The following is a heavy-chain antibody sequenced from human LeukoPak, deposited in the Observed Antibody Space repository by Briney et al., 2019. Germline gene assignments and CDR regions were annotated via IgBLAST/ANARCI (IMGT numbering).Heavy chain of an antibody. CDR2: IFPSGGEI. D-gene: IGHD2-8*02. Sequence: GGSLRLSCAASGFTFISYSIHWARQAPGKGLEWVSSIFPSGGEIHYADSVRGRFTISRDNSKSTLSLQMNSLRAEDTAIYYCATYRQVLLPFESWGQGTLVTVSS. J-gene: IGHJ4*02. CDR3: ATYRQVLLPFES. V-gene: IGHV3-21*04. CDR1: GFTFISYS.